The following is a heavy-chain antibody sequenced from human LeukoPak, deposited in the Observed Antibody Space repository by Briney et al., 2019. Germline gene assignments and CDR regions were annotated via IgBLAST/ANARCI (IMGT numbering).Heavy chain of an antibody. D-gene: IGHD2-2*02. Sequence: PGGSLRLSCAASGFTFSSYAMHWVRQAPGKGLEWVAVISYDGSNKYYADSVKGRFTISRDNSKNTLYLQVNSLRAEDTAVYYCARDGIVVVPAAILRYYYYGMDVWGQGTTVTVSS. V-gene: IGHV3-30-3*01. CDR3: ARDGIVVVPAAILRYYYYGMDV. CDR2: ISYDGSNK. CDR1: GFTFSSYA. J-gene: IGHJ6*02.